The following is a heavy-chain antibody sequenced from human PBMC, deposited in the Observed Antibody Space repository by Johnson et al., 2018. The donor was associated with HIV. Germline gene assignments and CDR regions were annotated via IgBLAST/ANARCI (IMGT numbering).Heavy chain of an antibody. D-gene: IGHD6-13*01. J-gene: IGHJ3*02. V-gene: IGHV3-30*03. CDR2: ISYDGSEK. CDR1: GFTFSSYG. CDR3: ARDEAAVRMVANDAFDI. Sequence: QVQLVESGGGVVQPGRSLRLSCAASGFTFSSYGMHWVRQAPGKGLEWVAVISYDGSEKYYVDSVKGRFTISRDNAKNSLYLQMNSLRAEDTAVYYCARDEAAVRMVANDAFDIWGQGTMVTVSS.